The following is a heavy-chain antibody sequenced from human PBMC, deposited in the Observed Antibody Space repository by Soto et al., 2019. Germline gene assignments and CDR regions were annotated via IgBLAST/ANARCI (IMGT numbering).Heavy chain of an antibody. CDR2: MNPYNGDT. Sequence: QMQLVQSGAEVKKPGASVKVSCKASGYTFTTYDVNWMRQATGQGPEWLGWMNPYNGDTGYAQKFQGRVTLTRDTSMNTAYLELSSLTYEDTAVYYCARNRRETGDFDYWGQGTLVTVFS. D-gene: IGHD7-27*01. CDR3: ARNRRETGDFDY. CDR1: GYTFTTYD. J-gene: IGHJ4*02. V-gene: IGHV1-8*02.